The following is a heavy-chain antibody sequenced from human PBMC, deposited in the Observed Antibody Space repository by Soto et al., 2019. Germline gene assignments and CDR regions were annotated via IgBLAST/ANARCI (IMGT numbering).Heavy chain of an antibody. Sequence: PXGSLRLSCAAAGFTFSSYAMHWVRQAPGKGLEYVSAIISNGGSTCYADSVKGRFTISRDNAKNTMDCKMGSLRAGDMAVAYCARNFRNYDEGSGLVDYWGQVTLVTVSA. CDR1: GFTFSSYA. D-gene: IGHD3-3*01. J-gene: IGHJ4*02. V-gene: IGHV3-64*02. CDR2: IISNGGST. CDR3: ARNFRNYDEGSGLVDY.